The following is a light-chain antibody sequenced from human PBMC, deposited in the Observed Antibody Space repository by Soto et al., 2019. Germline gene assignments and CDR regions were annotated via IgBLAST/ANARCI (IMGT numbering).Light chain of an antibody. V-gene: IGLV2-14*01. CDR1: SSDVGSCKY. Sequence: QSVLTQPASMSGSPGQSITISCTGSSSDVGSCKYVSWYQQHPGKAPKLIIYEVSNRPSGVSIRFSGSKSANTASLTLSGLQADDEAEYYCASFSNSTFVFGSGTKVTVL. J-gene: IGLJ1*01. CDR2: EVS. CDR3: ASFSNSTFV.